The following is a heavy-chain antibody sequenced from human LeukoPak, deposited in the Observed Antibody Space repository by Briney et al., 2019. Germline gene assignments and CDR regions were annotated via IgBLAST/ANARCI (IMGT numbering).Heavy chain of an antibody. D-gene: IGHD3-22*01. J-gene: IGHJ5*02. CDR2: IYTSGST. V-gene: IGHV4-61*02. Sequence: PSETLSLTCTVSGGSISSGSYYWSWIRQPAGKGLEWIGRIYTSGSTNYNPSLKSRVTISVDTSKNQFSLKLSSVTAADTAVYYCARQFIPYYYDSSGYYSNWFDPWGQGTLVTVSS. CDR3: ARQFIPYYYDSSGYYSNWFDP. CDR1: GGSISSGSYY.